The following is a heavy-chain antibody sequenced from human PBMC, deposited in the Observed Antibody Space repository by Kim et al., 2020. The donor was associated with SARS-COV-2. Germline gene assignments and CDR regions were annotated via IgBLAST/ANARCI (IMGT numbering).Heavy chain of an antibody. CDR3: AREGNVLLWFGEFRVFDY. J-gene: IGHJ4*02. CDR1: GGSISSGGYY. CDR2: IHYSGST. D-gene: IGHD3-10*01. V-gene: IGHV4-31*03. Sequence: SETLSLTCTVSGGSISSGGYYWSWIRQHPGKGLEWIGYIHYSGSTYYNPSLKSRVTISVDTSKNQFSLKLSSVTAADTAVYYCAREGNVLLWFGEFRVFDYWGQGTLVTVSS.